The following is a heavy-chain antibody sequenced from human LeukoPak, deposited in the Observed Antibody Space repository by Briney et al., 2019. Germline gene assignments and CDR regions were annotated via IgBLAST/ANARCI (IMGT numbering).Heavy chain of an antibody. Sequence: AGGSLRLSCVASGFTFSSYSMNWVRQAPGKGLEWVSSISSSSSYIYYADSVEGRFAISRDNAKNSLYLQMNSLRAEDTAIYYCARDPWVAVAGTDSLGLGNYYFDYWGQGTLVTVSS. J-gene: IGHJ4*02. V-gene: IGHV3-21*01. D-gene: IGHD6-19*01. CDR2: ISSSSSYI. CDR3: ARDPWVAVAGTDSLGLGNYYFDY. CDR1: GFTFSSYS.